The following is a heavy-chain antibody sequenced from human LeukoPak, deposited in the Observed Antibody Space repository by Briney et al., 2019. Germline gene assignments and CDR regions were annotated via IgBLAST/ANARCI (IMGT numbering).Heavy chain of an antibody. CDR1: GFTFSSYA. D-gene: IGHD6-13*01. CDR2: ILYDGSNR. J-gene: IGHJ6*03. Sequence: GRSLRLSCAASGFTFSSYAMHWVRQAPGKGLEWVAVILYDGSNRYYADSVKGRFTISRDKSKNTLYLQMNSLRAEDTAVYYCARDAIIAAAGTISYYYYYMDVWGKGTTVTVSS. V-gene: IGHV3-30*04. CDR3: ARDAIIAAAGTISYYYYYMDV.